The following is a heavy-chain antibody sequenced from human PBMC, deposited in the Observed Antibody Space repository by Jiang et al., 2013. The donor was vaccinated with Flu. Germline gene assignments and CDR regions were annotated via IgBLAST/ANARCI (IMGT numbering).Heavy chain of an antibody. CDR3: AILGYCSATRCYNEVS. CDR2: IHHSGRT. Sequence: LLKPSETLSLTCAVYSGSFSTYYWSWIRQPPGKGLEWIGEIHHSGRTISNSPLKSRVTISVDTSKNHFSLKLSSVTAADTAVYYCAILGYCSATRCYNEVSWGQGTLVTVSS. J-gene: IGHJ5*02. V-gene: IGHV4-34*01. CDR1: SGSFSTYY. D-gene: IGHD2-2*02.